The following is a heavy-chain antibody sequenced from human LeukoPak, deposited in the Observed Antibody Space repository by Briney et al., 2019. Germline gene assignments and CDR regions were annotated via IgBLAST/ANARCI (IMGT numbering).Heavy chain of an antibody. CDR2: IYYSGST. CDR1: GGSISSSSYY. J-gene: IGHJ3*02. CDR3: ARGGYGPRAFDI. V-gene: IGHV4-39*07. D-gene: IGHD5-12*01. Sequence: SETLSLTCTVSGGSISSSSYYWSWIRQPPGKGLEWIGSIYYSGSTYYNPSLKSRVTISVDTSKNQFSLKLSSVTAADTAVYYCARGGYGPRAFDIWGQGTMVTVSS.